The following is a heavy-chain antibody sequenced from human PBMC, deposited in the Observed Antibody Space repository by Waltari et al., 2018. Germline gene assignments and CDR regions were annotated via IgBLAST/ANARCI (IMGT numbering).Heavy chain of an antibody. CDR1: GFSLSTSGMC. CDR3: ARARGGSYGGEDFDY. CDR2: IDWDDDK. V-gene: IGHV2-70*15. J-gene: IGHJ4*02. D-gene: IGHD1-26*01. Sequence: QVTLRESGPALVKPTQTLTLTCTFSGFSLSTSGMCVSWIRQPPGKALEWLARIDWDDDKYYSTSLKTRLTISKDTSKNQVVLTMTNMDPVDTATYYCARARGGSYGGEDFDYWGQGTLVTVSS.